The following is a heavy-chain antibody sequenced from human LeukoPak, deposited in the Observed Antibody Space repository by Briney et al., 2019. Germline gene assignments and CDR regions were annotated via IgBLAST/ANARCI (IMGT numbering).Heavy chain of an antibody. V-gene: IGHV3-23*01. CDR1: GFTFSNYA. D-gene: IGHD3-22*01. J-gene: IGHJ4*02. CDR2: ISVTGDST. CDR3: AARQSLGWHYEN. Sequence: GGSLRLSCVDSGFTFSNYAMSWVRQVPAKGLEWVSGISVTGDSTYYADSVKGGFTISRDNSRNTLYLQMNSLRDENTAIYYWAARQSLGWHYENWGQGTLVTVSS.